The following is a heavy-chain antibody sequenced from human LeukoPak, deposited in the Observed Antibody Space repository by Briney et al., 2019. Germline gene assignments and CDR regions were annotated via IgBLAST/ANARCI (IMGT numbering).Heavy chain of an antibody. CDR2: IYYSGST. V-gene: IGHV4-39*07. J-gene: IGHJ4*02. CDR1: GDSFISYY. Sequence: SETLTLTCTVSGDSFISYYWGWIRQPPGKGLEWIGSIYYSGSTYNNPSLKSRVTISVDTSKNQFSLKLSSVTAADTAVYYCARDMIPGTYYYDSSGYYYDDYWGQGTLVTVSS. CDR3: ARDMIPGTYYYDSSGYYYDDY. D-gene: IGHD3-22*01.